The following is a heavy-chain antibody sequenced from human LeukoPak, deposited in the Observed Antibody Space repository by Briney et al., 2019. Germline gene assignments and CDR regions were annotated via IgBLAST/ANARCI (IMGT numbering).Heavy chain of an antibody. V-gene: IGHV3-23*01. CDR3: AKTNGYYDL. CDR2: IGGSGANT. J-gene: IGHJ4*02. Sequence: GGSLRLSCAASGFTFSSYSMNWVRQAPGKGLEWVSSIGGSGANTYYADSVKGRFTISRDNSKSTMHLQMNSLRAEDTAVYHCAKTNGYYDLWGQGTLVTVSS. D-gene: IGHD3-22*01. CDR1: GFTFSSYS.